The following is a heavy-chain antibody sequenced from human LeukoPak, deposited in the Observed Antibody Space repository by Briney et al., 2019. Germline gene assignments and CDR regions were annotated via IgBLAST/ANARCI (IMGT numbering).Heavy chain of an antibody. D-gene: IGHD5-18*01. Sequence: ASVKVSCKASGYTFTGYYMHWVRQAPGQGLEGMGWINPNSGGTNYAQKFQGRVTMTRDTSISTAYMELSRLRSDDTAVYYCASQWIQLWSSFDYWGQGTLVTVSS. CDR2: INPNSGGT. CDR1: GYTFTGYY. J-gene: IGHJ4*02. CDR3: ASQWIQLWSSFDY. V-gene: IGHV1-2*02.